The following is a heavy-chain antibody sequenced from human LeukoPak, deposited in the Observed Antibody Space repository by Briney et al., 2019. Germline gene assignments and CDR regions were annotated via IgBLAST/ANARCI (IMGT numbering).Heavy chain of an antibody. J-gene: IGHJ5*02. CDR3: ARAVLRYFDWPYSGSNNWFDP. V-gene: IGHV1-2*02. Sequence: ASVKVSCKASGYTFTGYYMHWVRQAPGQGLEWMGWINPNSGGTNYAQKFQGRVTMTRDTSISTAYMELSSLRSEDTAVYYCARAVLRYFDWPYSGSNNWFDPWGQGTLVTVSS. CDR1: GYTFTGYY. CDR2: INPNSGGT. D-gene: IGHD3-9*01.